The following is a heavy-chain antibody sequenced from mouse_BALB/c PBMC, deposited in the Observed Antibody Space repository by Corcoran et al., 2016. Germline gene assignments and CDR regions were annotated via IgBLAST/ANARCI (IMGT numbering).Heavy chain of an antibody. CDR1: GFSLSTSGRG. CDR3: ARNTDAWFAY. V-gene: IGHV8-12*01. Sequence: QVTLKESGPGILQPSQTLSLTCSFSGFSLSTSGRGVSWIRQPSGKGLEWLAHIYWDDYKRYNPSLKSRLTISKDTSRNQVFLKITSVDTADTATYYCARNTDAWFAYWGQGTLVTVSA. CDR2: IYWDDYK. J-gene: IGHJ3*01.